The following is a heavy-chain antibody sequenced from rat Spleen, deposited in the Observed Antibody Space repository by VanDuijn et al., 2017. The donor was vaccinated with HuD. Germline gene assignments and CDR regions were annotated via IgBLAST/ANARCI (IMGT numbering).Heavy chain of an antibody. J-gene: IGHJ1*01. V-gene: IGHV5-19*01. CDR3: GRHYYSSYTYWYCDF. Sequence: EVQLVESGGGLVQPGRSLKLSCAASGFTFSNYGMHWIRQAPTKGLEWVAYITTGGGDTYYRDSVKGRFTISRDNAKSTLSLQMDSLRSEDTATYYCGRHYYSSYTYWYCDFWGPGTMVTVSS. D-gene: IGHD1-2*01. CDR2: ITTGGGDT. CDR1: GFTFSNYG.